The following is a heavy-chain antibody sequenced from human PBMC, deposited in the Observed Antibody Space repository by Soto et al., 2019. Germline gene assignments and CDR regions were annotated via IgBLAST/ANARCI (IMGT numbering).Heavy chain of an antibody. CDR1: GFTFRNYN. D-gene: IGHD2-21*02. Sequence: EVQLVESGGGLVKAGGSLRLFCTASGFTFRNYNMNWVRQAPGKGLEWVSSISTGGAYMFYADSVKGRFTISRDNAQNSLVLQIDSPRGEDTAVYYCARDIASPGGDHFDSWGQGTLVTVSS. CDR3: ARDIASPGGDHFDS. CDR2: ISTGGAYM. J-gene: IGHJ4*02. V-gene: IGHV3-21*06.